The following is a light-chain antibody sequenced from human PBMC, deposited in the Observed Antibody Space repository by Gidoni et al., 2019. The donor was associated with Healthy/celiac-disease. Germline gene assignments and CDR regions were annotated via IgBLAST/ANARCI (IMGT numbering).Light chain of an antibody. CDR1: QDISNY. J-gene: IGKJ3*01. V-gene: IGKV1-33*01. CDR3: QQYDNLLFT. Sequence: DIQMTQSPSSLSASVGDRVTITCQASQDISNYLNWYQQKPGKAPKLLIYDASRFSGSGSGTDFTFTISSLQPEDIATYYCQQYDNLLFTFXPXTKVXIK. CDR2: D.